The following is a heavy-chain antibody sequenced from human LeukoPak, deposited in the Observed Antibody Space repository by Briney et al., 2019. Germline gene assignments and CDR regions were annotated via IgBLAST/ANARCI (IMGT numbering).Heavy chain of an antibody. CDR3: ARDPAMIVPDY. V-gene: IGHV3-30-3*01. CDR2: ISYDGSNK. CDR1: GFTFSSYA. Sequence: GRSLRLSCAASGFTFSSYAMHWVRQAPGKGLEWAAVISYDGSNKYYADSVKGRFTISRDNSKNTLYLQMNSLRAEDTAVYYCARDPAMIVPDYWGQGTLVTVSS. D-gene: IGHD3-22*01. J-gene: IGHJ4*02.